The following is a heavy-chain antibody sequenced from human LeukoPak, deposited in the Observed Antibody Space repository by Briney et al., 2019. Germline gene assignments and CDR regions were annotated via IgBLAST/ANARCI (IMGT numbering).Heavy chain of an antibody. J-gene: IGHJ4*02. V-gene: IGHV3-21*04. CDR1: GFTFSSYS. D-gene: IGHD6-19*01. CDR3: AKGGSSGWYGFYFDY. CDR2: ISSSSSYI. Sequence: PGGSLRLSCAASGFTFSSYSMNWVRQAPGKGLEWVSSISSSSSYIYYADSVKGRFTISRDNSKNTLYLQMNSLRAEDTAVYYCAKGGSSGWYGFYFDYWGQGTLVTVSS.